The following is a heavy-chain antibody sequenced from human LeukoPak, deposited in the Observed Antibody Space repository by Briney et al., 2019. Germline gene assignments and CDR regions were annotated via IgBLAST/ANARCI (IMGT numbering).Heavy chain of an antibody. Sequence: GGSLRLSCAASGFTFSSYAMSWVRQAPGKGLEWVSAISGSGGSTYYADSVKGRFTISRDNSKNTLYLQMNSLRAEDTAVYYCARDYRLAAAGGPPPKFRRTGDYWGQGTLVTVSS. J-gene: IGHJ4*02. D-gene: IGHD6-13*01. V-gene: IGHV3-23*01. CDR2: ISGSGGST. CDR3: ARDYRLAAAGGPPPKFRRTGDY. CDR1: GFTFSSYA.